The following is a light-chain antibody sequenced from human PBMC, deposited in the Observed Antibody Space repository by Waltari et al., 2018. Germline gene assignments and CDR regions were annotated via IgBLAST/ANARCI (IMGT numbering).Light chain of an antibody. Sequence: EIVLTQSPATLSLSPGERATLSCRASQSVSSYLAWYQQKPGQAPRLLIYDASNRATGIPARFSGSGSGTDFTLTISSLEPEDFAVYYCQQLKSFLFTFGQGTRLDIK. J-gene: IGKJ5*01. CDR3: QQLKSFLFT. CDR2: DAS. CDR1: QSVSSY. V-gene: IGKV3-11*01.